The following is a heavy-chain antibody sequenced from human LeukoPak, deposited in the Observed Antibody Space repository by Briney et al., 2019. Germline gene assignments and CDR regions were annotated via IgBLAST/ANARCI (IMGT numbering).Heavy chain of an antibody. V-gene: IGHV1-24*01. CDR3: ATHTSPLLTIFGVVVGSKWYYFDY. CDR1: GYTLTELS. D-gene: IGHD3-3*01. CDR2: FDPEDGET. J-gene: IGHJ4*02. Sequence: ASVKVSCKVSGYTLTELSMHWVRQAPGKGLEWMGGFDPEDGETIYAQKFQGRVTMTEDTSTDTAYMELSSLRSEDTAVYYCATHTSPLLTIFGVVVGSKWYYFDYWGQGTLVTVSS.